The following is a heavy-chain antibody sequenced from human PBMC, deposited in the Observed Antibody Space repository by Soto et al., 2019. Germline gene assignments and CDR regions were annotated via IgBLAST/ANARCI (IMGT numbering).Heavy chain of an antibody. CDR2: ISGSGDST. J-gene: IGHJ4*02. V-gene: IGHV3-23*01. D-gene: IGHD6-19*01. CDR3: ARRSSGWYFDY. CDR1: GFTFSSYA. Sequence: EVQLLESGGGLVQPGGSLRLSCAAPGFTFSSYAMNWVRQAPGKGLEWVSVISGSGDSTYYADSVKGRFTISRDNSKNTLYLQMNSLRAEDTAVYYCARRSSGWYFDYWGQGTLVTVSS.